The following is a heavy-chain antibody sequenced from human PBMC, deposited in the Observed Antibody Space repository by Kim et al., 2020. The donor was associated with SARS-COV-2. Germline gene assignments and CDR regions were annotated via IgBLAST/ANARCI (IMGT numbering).Heavy chain of an antibody. V-gene: IGHV3-74*01. CDR1: GFTFRSYW. Sequence: GGSLRLSCAVSGFTFRSYWMHWVRQAPGKGLVWVSRMNSHGSSIDYADPVKGRFTISRDNAENTLYLQMNSLRAEDTAVYYCARAGSGTYYHAFDMWGQGTMVTVSS. CDR2: MNSHGSSI. J-gene: IGHJ3*02. CDR3: ARAGSGTYYHAFDM. D-gene: IGHD3-10*01.